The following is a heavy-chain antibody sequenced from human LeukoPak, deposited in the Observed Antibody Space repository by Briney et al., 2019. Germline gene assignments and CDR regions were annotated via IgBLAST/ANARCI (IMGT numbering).Heavy chain of an antibody. D-gene: IGHD6-13*01. V-gene: IGHV3-21*01. CDR3: ARASIAAAGTGAFDV. CDR1: GFTFSTYT. CDR2: ITSSSSNI. J-gene: IGHJ3*01. Sequence: GGSLRLSCAASGFTFSTYTMNWVRQAPGKGLEWVSSITSSSSNIYYADSVKGRFTISRDNARNSLYLQMNSLRAEDTSVYYCARASIAAAGTGAFDVWGQGTMVTVSS.